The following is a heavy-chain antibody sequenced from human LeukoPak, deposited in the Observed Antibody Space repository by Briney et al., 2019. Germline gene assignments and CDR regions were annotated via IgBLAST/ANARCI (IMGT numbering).Heavy chain of an antibody. J-gene: IGHJ4*02. D-gene: IGHD5-18*01. V-gene: IGHV4-34*01. CDR3: ARGPRGYSYGLSDY. Sequence: PSETLSLTCAVYGGSFSGYYWSWIRQPPGKGLEWIGEINHSGSTNYNPSLKSRVTISVDTSKNQFSLKLSSVTAADTAVYYCARGPRGYSYGLSDYWGQGTLVTVSS. CDR2: INHSGST. CDR1: GGSFSGYY.